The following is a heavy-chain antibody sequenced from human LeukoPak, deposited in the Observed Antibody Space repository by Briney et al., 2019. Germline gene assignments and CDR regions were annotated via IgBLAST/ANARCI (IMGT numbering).Heavy chain of an antibody. V-gene: IGHV3-30*18. CDR3: AELGITMIGGV. CDR1: GFTFSSYG. Sequence: GGSLRLSCAASGFTFSSYGMHWVRQAPDQGLEWVAFISYDGSNKYYADSVKGRFTISRDNAKNSLYLQMNSLRAEDTAVYYCAELGITMIGGVWGKGTTVTISS. J-gene: IGHJ6*04. CDR2: ISYDGSNK. D-gene: IGHD3-10*02.